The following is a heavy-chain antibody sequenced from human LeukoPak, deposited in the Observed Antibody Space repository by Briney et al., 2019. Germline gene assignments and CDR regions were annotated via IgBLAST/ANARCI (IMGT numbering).Heavy chain of an antibody. CDR3: AREVQYSSSWVDY. CDR2: IYTSGST. Sequence: SETLSLTCTVSGGSISSYYWSWIRQPAGKGLEWIGRIYTSGSTNYNPSLKSRVTMSVATSKNQSPLKLSAVTAADTAVYYCAREVQYSSSWVDYWGQGNLVTVSS. CDR1: GGSISSYY. V-gene: IGHV4-4*07. D-gene: IGHD6-13*01. J-gene: IGHJ4*02.